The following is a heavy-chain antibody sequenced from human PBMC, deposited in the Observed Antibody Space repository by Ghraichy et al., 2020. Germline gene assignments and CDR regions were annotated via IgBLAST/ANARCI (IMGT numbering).Heavy chain of an antibody. D-gene: IGHD6-6*01. CDR1: GGSISSGGYY. CDR3: AREDSSSSGEYNWFDP. CDR2: IYYSGST. V-gene: IGHV4-31*03. Sequence: SETLSLTCTVSGGSISSGGYYWSWIRQHPGKGLEWIGYIYYSGSTYYNPSLKSRVTISVDTSKNQFSLKLSSLTAADTAVYYCAREDSSSSGEYNWFDPWGQGTLVTVSS. J-gene: IGHJ5*02.